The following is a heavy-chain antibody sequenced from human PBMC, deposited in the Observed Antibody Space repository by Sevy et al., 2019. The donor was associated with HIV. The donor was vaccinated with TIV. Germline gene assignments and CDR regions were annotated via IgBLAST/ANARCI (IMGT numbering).Heavy chain of an antibody. CDR2: ISGSGGST. CDR3: AKEDPGGFQH. CDR1: GFSGFTFSSFV. Sequence: QLGGSLRLSCAVSGFSGFTFSSFVISWVRQAPGKGLEWVSAISGSGGSTYYADSVKGRFTISRDNSKNTLDLEMNSLRAEDTAVYYCAKEDPGGFQHWGQGTLVTVSS. J-gene: IGHJ1*01. V-gene: IGHV3-23*01. D-gene: IGHD3-10*01.